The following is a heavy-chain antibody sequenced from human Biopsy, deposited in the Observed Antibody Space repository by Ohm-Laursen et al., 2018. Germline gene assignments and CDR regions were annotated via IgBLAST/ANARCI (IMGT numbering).Heavy chain of an antibody. CDR3: AKHGSGWTGDDAFHI. D-gene: IGHD6-19*01. J-gene: IGHJ3*02. V-gene: IGHV4-59*08. CDR1: GGSISGSS. Sequence: SDTLSLTCTVSGGSISGSSWSWIRQAPGKGLEWIGYISYSRDTNYNPSLKSRITISVDTSKNQFSLMLTSGTAADTAVYYCAKHGSGWTGDDAFHIWGQGTMVTVSS. CDR2: ISYSRDT.